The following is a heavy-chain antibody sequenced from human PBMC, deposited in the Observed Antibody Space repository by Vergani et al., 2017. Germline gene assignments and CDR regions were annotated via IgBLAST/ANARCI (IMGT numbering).Heavy chain of an antibody. V-gene: IGHV1-18*01. CDR3: ARGNQQVQARQGHGAFDI. Sequence: QVQLVQSGAEVKKPGASVKVSCKASGYTFTSYGISWVRQAPGQGLEWMGWISAYNGNTNYAQKLQGRLTMTTDTSTSTAYMELRSLRSDDTAVYYCARGNQQVQARQGHGAFDIWGQGTMVTVSS. CDR2: ISAYNGNT. D-gene: IGHD6-6*01. CDR1: GYTFTSYG. J-gene: IGHJ3*02.